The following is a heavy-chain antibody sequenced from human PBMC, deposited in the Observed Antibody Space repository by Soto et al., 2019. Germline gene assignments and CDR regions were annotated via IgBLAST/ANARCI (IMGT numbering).Heavy chain of an antibody. D-gene: IGHD3-22*01. Sequence: SETLSLTCTVSGGSISSGGYYWSWIRQHPGKGLEWIGYIYYSGSTYYNPSLKSRVTISVDTSKNQFSLKLSSVTAADTAVYYCAREGAANYYDPTNWFDPWGQGTLVTVSS. V-gene: IGHV4-31*03. CDR1: GGSISSGGYY. CDR2: IYYSGST. J-gene: IGHJ5*02. CDR3: AREGAANYYDPTNWFDP.